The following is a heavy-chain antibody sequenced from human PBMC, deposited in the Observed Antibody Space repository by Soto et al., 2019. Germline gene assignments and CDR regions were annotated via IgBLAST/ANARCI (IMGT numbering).Heavy chain of an antibody. Sequence: EVQLVESGGGLVQPGRSLRLSCAASGFTFDDYAMHWVRQAPGKGLEWVSGISWNSGSIGYADSVKGRFTISRDNAKNSLYLQRNRLRAEDTALYYCAKDRNGRWGGGPLDVWGKGTTVTVSS. D-gene: IGHD1-26*01. CDR2: ISWNSGSI. CDR1: GFTFDDYA. CDR3: AKDRNGRWGGGPLDV. J-gene: IGHJ6*04. V-gene: IGHV3-9*01.